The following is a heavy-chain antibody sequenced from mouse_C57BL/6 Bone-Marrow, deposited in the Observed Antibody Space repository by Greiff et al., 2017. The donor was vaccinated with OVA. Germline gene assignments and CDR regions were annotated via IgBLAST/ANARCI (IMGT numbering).Heavy chain of an antibody. V-gene: IGHV1-19*01. J-gene: IGHJ4*01. D-gene: IGHD2-12*01. CDR2: INPYNGGT. Sequence: VQLQQSGPVLVKPGASVKMSCKASGYTFTDYYMNWVKQSHGKSLEWIGVINPYNGGTSYNQKFKGKATLTVDKSSSTAYMELNSLTSEDSAVYVCTRDRGAYDYYYGMDYWGQGTSVTVSS. CDR3: TRDRGAYDYYYGMDY. CDR1: GYTFTDYY.